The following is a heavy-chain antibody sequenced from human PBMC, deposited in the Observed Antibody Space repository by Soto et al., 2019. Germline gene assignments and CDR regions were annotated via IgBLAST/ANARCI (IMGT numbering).Heavy chain of an antibody. Sequence: GGSLRLSCAASGFTVSSNYMSWVRQAPGKGLEWVSVIYSGGSTYYADSVKGRFTISRHNSKITLYLQMNSLRAEDTAVYYCARGGNDYGDKYAFDIWGQGTMVTV. J-gene: IGHJ3*02. CDR3: ARGGNDYGDKYAFDI. CDR1: GFTVSSNY. V-gene: IGHV3-53*04. D-gene: IGHD4-17*01. CDR2: IYSGGST.